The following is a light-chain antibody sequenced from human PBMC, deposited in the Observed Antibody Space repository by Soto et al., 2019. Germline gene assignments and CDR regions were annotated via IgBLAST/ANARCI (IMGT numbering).Light chain of an antibody. J-gene: IGLJ2*01. V-gene: IGLV2-23*01. CDR2: EGS. CDR3: CSYAGSSTDVV. CDR1: SSDVGSYNL. Sequence: QSALTQPASVSGSPGQSITTSCPGSSSDVGSYNLVSWYQQHPGKAPKLMIYEGSKRPSGVSNRFSGSKSGNTASLTISGLQAEDEADYYCCSYAGSSTDVVFGGGTKLTVL.